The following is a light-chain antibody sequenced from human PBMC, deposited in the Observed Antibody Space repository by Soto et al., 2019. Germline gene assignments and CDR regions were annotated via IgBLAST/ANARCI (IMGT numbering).Light chain of an antibody. V-gene: IGKV1-39*01. CDR3: QQYNDYSAWT. CDR1: LRIGTY. J-gene: IGKJ1*01. CDR2: AAS. Sequence: DIQMTQSPSSLSASVGDRVTITCRASLRIGTYLNWFQQKPGKAPKILIYAASSLHSGVPSRFSGSGSGTEFTLTISSLRPDDFATYYCQQYNDYSAWTFGQGTKVEIK.